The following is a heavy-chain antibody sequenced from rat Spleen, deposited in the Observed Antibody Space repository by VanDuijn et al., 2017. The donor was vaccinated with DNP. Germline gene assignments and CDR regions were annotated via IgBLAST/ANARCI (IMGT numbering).Heavy chain of an antibody. J-gene: IGHJ3*01. V-gene: IGHV5S13*01. D-gene: IGHD1-7*01. Sequence: EVQLVESEGGLVQPGRSLKLSCAASGFTFSNYGMAWVRQAPKTGLEWVATITTSGGATYYRDSVKGRFTVSRNNAESTLYLQMDSLRSDDTATYYCATSSYYGYDYGFGYWGQGTLVTVSS. CDR3: ATSSYYGYDYGFGY. CDR2: ITTSGGAT. CDR1: GFTFSNYG.